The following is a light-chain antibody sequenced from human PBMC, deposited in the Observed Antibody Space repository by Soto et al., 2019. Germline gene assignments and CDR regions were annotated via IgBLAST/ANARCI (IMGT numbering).Light chain of an antibody. Sequence: EIVMTQSPATLSVSPGERATLSCRASQSVSSNLAWYQQKPGQAPRVLIYGASTRATGIPARFSGSGSGTEFTLTISSLQSEDFAVYYCQQYGSSPTFGPGTKVDIK. V-gene: IGKV3-15*01. CDR3: QQYGSSPT. CDR1: QSVSSN. J-gene: IGKJ3*01. CDR2: GAS.